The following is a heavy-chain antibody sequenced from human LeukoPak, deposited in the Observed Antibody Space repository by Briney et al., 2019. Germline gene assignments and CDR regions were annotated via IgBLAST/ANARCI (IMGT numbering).Heavy chain of an antibody. V-gene: IGHV1-8*01. CDR2: MNPNSGNT. CDR1: GYTFTSYD. J-gene: IGHJ5*02. D-gene: IGHD3-10*01. Sequence: ASVKVSCKASGYTFTSYDINRVRQATGQGLEWMGWMNPNSGNTGYAQKFQGRVTMTRDTSISTAYMELSSLRYDDTAVYYCATNILVRDIINWFDPWGQGTLVTVSS. CDR3: ATNILVRDIINWFDP.